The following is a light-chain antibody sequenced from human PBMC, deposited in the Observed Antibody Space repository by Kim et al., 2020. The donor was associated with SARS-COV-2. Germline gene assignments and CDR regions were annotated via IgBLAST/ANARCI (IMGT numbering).Light chain of an antibody. Sequence: QLVLTQSPSASASLGASVKLTCTLSSGHSSYAIAWHQQQPEKGPRYLMKLNSDGSHSKGDVIPDRFSGSSSGAERYLTISSLQSEDEADYYCQTWGTGSVVFGGGTQLTVL. V-gene: IGLV4-69*01. CDR1: SGHSSYA. CDR2: LNSDGSH. J-gene: IGLJ2*01. CDR3: QTWGTGSVV.